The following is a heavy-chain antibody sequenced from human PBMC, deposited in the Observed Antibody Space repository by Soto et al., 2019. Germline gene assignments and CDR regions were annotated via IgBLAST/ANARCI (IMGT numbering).Heavy chain of an antibody. D-gene: IGHD2-15*01. CDR3: AKDLGPLRLLNYYFYGLDV. Sequence: LSLSCNASGFTVSSTYMSWVRQAPGMGLEWVAVIESGGSTHYADSVKGRSTISRDIPKNMIYLQLHTLRAEDTAVYYCAKDLGPLRLLNYYFYGLDVWGQGTTVTVSS. CDR2: IESGGST. CDR1: GFTVSSTY. V-gene: IGHV3-53*01. J-gene: IGHJ6*02.